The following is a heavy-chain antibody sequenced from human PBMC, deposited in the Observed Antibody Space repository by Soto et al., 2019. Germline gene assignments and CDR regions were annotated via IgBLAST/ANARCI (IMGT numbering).Heavy chain of an antibody. V-gene: IGHV4-39*01. Sequence: SETLSLTCTVSGGSISSSSYYWGWIRQPPGKGLEWIGSIYYSGSTYYNPSLKSRVTISVDTSKNQFSLKLSSVTAADTAVYYCARQRYCTNGVCNWFDPWGQGTLVTVSS. D-gene: IGHD2-8*01. CDR1: GGSISSSSYY. CDR3: ARQRYCTNGVCNWFDP. CDR2: IYYSGST. J-gene: IGHJ5*02.